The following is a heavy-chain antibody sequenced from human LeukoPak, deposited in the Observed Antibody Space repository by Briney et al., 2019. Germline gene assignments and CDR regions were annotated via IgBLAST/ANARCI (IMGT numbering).Heavy chain of an antibody. Sequence: ASVKVSCKASGYTFTGYYMHWVRQAPGQGLEWMGWINPNSGGTNYAQKFRGRVTMTRDTSISTAYMELSRLRSDDTAVYYCARLRIYYDSSGLLRGFDYWGQGTLVTVSS. CDR2: INPNSGGT. J-gene: IGHJ4*02. V-gene: IGHV1-2*02. D-gene: IGHD3-22*01. CDR1: GYTFTGYY. CDR3: ARLRIYYDSSGLLRGFDY.